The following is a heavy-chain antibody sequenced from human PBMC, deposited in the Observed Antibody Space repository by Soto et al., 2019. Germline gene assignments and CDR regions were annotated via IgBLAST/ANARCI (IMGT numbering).Heavy chain of an antibody. V-gene: IGHV4-59*01. D-gene: IGHD3-10*01. Sequence: SETLSLTCTVSGGSISSYYWSWIRQPPGKGLEWIGYIYYSGSTNYNPSLKSRVTISVDTSKNQFSLKLSSVTAADTAVYYCARDGHSNYGSGSYQYWGQGTLVTVSS. CDR2: IYYSGST. CDR1: GGSISSYY. CDR3: ARDGHSNYGSGSYQY. J-gene: IGHJ4*02.